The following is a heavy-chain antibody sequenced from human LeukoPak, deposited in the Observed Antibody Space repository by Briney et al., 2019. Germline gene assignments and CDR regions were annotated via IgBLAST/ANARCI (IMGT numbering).Heavy chain of an antibody. Sequence: GGSLRLPCAASGFTFSSYGMHWVRQAPGKGLEWVAVISYDGSNKYYADSVKGRFTISRDNSKNTLYLQMNSLRAEDTAVYYCAKTDGSGTPSLGYWGQGTLVTVSS. CDR3: AKTDGSGTPSLGY. J-gene: IGHJ4*02. V-gene: IGHV3-30*18. CDR2: ISYDGSNK. CDR1: GFTFSSYG. D-gene: IGHD3-10*01.